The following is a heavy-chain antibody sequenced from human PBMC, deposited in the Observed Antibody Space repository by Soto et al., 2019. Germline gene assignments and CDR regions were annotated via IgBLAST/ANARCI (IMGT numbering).Heavy chain of an antibody. CDR1: GGSISSYY. J-gene: IGHJ4*02. Sequence: SETLSLTCTVSGGSISSYYWSWIRQPPGKGLECIGYIYYSGSTNYNPSLKSRVTISLDTSENQFSLRLSSVTAADTAVYYCARGLGNWGSYFDYWGQGSLVTVSS. CDR2: IYYSGST. V-gene: IGHV4-59*01. CDR3: ARGLGNWGSYFDY. D-gene: IGHD7-27*01.